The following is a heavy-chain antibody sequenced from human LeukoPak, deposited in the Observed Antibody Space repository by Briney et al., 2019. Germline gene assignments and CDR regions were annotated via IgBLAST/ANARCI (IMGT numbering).Heavy chain of an antibody. CDR1: GYSISSSNW. CDR2: IYYSGST. CDR3: ARLAYSSSSYYFDY. D-gene: IGHD6-13*01. J-gene: IGHJ4*02. V-gene: IGHV4-28*01. Sequence: SETLSLTCAVSGYSISSSNWWGWIRQPPGKGLEWIGYIYYSGSTYYNPSLKSRVTMPVDTSKNQSSLKLSSVTAADTAVYYCARLAYSSSSYYFDYWGQGTLVTVSS.